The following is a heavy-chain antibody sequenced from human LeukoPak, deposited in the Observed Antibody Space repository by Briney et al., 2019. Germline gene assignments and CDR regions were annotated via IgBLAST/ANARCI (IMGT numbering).Heavy chain of an antibody. V-gene: IGHV3-11*05. J-gene: IGHJ2*01. Sequence: TGGSLRLSCVASGFTFGDYYMSWIRQAPGKGLEWVSYISSSSSYTNYADSVKGRFTISRGNSKNTLFLQMNSLRAEDTAVYYCARAPSGWSDYWYFDLWGRGTLVTVSS. CDR3: ARAPSGWSDYWYFDL. CDR1: GFTFGDYY. CDR2: ISSSSSYT. D-gene: IGHD6-19*01.